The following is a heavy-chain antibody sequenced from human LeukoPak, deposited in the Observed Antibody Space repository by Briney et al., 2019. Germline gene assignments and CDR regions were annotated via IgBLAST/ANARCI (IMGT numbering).Heavy chain of an antibody. D-gene: IGHD4-23*01. CDR3: ARGGYGGLDY. CDR1: GFTVSSNY. J-gene: IGHJ4*02. CDR2: IYRGGST. V-gene: IGHV3-53*01. Sequence: PGGALRLSCAASGFTVSSNYMTGVRQAPGKGLEWVSIIYRGGSTYYADSVRGRFTISRDNSKNSLYLQFNSLRAEDTALYYCARGGYGGLDYWGQGTLVTVSS.